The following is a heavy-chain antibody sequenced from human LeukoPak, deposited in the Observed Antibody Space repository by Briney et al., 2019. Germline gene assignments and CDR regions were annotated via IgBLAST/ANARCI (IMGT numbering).Heavy chain of an antibody. V-gene: IGHV3-74*01. J-gene: IGHJ5*02. D-gene: IGHD1-26*01. CDR1: GFIFSDYW. CDR2: INTDGSRT. Sequence: QPGALRLSCAGSGFIFSDYWVRWVRQAPGKGLVWVSRINTDGSRTDYADAVKGRFTISRDNAKNTLYLQMNSLSAEDTAVYYCARSMSGSRESWGQGTLVIVSS. CDR3: ARSMSGSRES.